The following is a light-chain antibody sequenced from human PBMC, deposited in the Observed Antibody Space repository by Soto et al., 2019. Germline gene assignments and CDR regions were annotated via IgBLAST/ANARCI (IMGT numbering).Light chain of an antibody. CDR3: QQYKNGWT. CDR1: QSLGGS. CDR2: GAS. Sequence: IVMTQSPATLSXSPXXXXTXXXRASQSLGGSLAWYQQKPGQAPRLLIYGASTRVTGIPARFSGSGSGTEFTLTISSLQSEDFAVYYCQQYKNGWTFGQGTKVDIK. V-gene: IGKV3-15*01. J-gene: IGKJ1*01.